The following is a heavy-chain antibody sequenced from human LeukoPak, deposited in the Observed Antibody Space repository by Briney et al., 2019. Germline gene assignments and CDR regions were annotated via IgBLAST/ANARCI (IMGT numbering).Heavy chain of an antibody. CDR3: ARGGNDSSGYNDY. CDR1: GGSFSGYY. CDR2: TNHSGRT. J-gene: IGHJ4*02. V-gene: IGHV4-34*01. D-gene: IGHD3-22*01. Sequence: SETLSLTCAVYGGSFSGYYWSWIRQPPGKGLEWIGETNHSGRTNYNPSLKSRVTISVDTSKNQFSLKLSSVTAADTAVYYCARGGNDSSGYNDYWGQGTLVTVSS.